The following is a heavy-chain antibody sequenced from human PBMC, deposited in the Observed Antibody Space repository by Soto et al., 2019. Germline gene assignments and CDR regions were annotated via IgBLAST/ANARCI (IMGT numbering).Heavy chain of an antibody. J-gene: IGHJ4*02. CDR1: GFTFSSYA. D-gene: IGHD2-8*01. CDR3: AKHPFRYCTNGVCYYFDY. V-gene: IGHV3-23*01. Sequence: PGGSLRLSCAASGFTFSSYAMSWVRQAPGKGLEWVSAISGSGGSTYYADSVKGRFTISRDNSKNTLYLQMNSLRAEDTAVYYCAKHPFRYCTNGVCYYFDYWGQGTLVTVSS. CDR2: ISGSGGST.